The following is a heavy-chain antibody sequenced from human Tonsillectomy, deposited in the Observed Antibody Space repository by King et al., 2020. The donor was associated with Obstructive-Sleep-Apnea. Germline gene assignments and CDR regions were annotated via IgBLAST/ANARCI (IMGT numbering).Heavy chain of an antibody. V-gene: IGHV1-2*02. CDR3: ARDMSAYDSTSPAY. Sequence: VQLVESGAEVKKPGASVKVSCKASGYTFTGYYIHWVRQAPGQGLEWMGWISPNSGATKYAQKFQDRVTMTRDTSISTAYMDLSRRRSDDTAIYYWARDMSAYDSTSPAYWGQGTKVTVSS. CDR2: ISPNSGAT. CDR1: GYTFTGYY. J-gene: IGHJ4*02. D-gene: IGHD3-10*01.